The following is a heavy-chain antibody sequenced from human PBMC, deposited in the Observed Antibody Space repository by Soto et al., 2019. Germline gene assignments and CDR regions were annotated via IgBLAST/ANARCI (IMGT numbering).Heavy chain of an antibody. CDR2: FYSSGSI. D-gene: IGHD6-19*01. Sequence: PLETLSLTCFVSGYSITAGGYYWSWIRHHPGKGLEWIGSFYSSGSIIYNPSLRSRVSISGDTSSNQFSMSLTFVTAADTARYYCARMYSSGSGWFHPWGQGTLVTVSS. J-gene: IGHJ5*02. CDR3: ARMYSSGSGWFHP. CDR1: GYSITAGGYY. V-gene: IGHV4-31*03.